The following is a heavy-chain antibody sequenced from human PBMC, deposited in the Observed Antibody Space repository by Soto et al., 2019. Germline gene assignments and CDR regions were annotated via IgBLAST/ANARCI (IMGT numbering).Heavy chain of an antibody. V-gene: IGHV1-69*02. D-gene: IGHD6-19*01. CDR3: SLSPDRGWYVWYFDY. CDR2: IIPILGIA. CDR1: GGTFSSYT. Sequence: SVKVSCKASGGTFSSYTISWVRQAPGQGLEWMGRIIPILGIANYAQKFQGRVTITADKSTSTAYMELSSLRSEDTAVYYCSLSPDRGWYVWYFDYWGQGTLVTVSS. J-gene: IGHJ4*02.